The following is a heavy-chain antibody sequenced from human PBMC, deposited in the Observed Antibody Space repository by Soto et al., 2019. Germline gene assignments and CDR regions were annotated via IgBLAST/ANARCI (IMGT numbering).Heavy chain of an antibody. D-gene: IGHD5-12*01. V-gene: IGHV1-69*08. CDR1: GGPFSNDI. J-gene: IGHJ4*02. Sequence: QVQLVQSGAEVKKPGSSVKVSCKASGGPFSNDIITWVRQAPGQGLEWVGRIIPLLNTATYAQKFQGRLTITADRSTRTAYMELNSLKSEDTAVYYCARDSPIGSTFSGYDAIDYWGQGTLVTVSS. CDR2: IIPLLNTA. CDR3: ARDSPIGSTFSGYDAIDY.